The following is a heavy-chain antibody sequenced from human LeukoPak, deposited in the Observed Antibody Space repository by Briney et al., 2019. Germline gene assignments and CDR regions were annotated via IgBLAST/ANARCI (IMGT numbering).Heavy chain of an antibody. CDR1: GFTFSSYA. J-gene: IGHJ4*02. CDR2: ISGSGGST. V-gene: IGHV3-23*01. Sequence: PGESLRLSCAASGFTFSSYAMSWVRQAPGKGLEWVSAISGSGGSTYYADSVKGRFTISRDNSKNTLYLQMNSLRAEDTAVYYCANSPGVSTYYDFWSGYLLGRPFDYWGQGTLVTVSS. D-gene: IGHD3-3*01. CDR3: ANSPGVSTYYDFWSGYLLGRPFDY.